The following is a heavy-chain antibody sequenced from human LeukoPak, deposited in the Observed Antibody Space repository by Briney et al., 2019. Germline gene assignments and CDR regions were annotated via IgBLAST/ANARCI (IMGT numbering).Heavy chain of an antibody. CDR2: INPSGDST. Sequence: ASVKVSCKASGYXFTSYDIHWVRQAPGQGLEWMGIINPSGDSTSYAQKFQGRVTMTRDTSTSTVYMELSSLRSEDTAVYYCASVLYCGADCYSGRYFFDYWGQGTLVTVSS. D-gene: IGHD2-21*02. CDR3: ASVLYCGADCYSGRYFFDY. V-gene: IGHV1-46*01. CDR1: GYXFTSYD. J-gene: IGHJ4*02.